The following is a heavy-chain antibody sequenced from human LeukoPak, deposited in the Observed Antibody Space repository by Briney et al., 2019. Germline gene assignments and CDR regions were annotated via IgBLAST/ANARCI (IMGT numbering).Heavy chain of an antibody. D-gene: IGHD2-15*01. CDR2: INGGGSPI. CDR1: GFTFSSYS. J-gene: IGHJ4*02. V-gene: IGHV3-48*01. Sequence: GGSLRLSCAASGFTFSSYSMNWVRQAPGKGLEWVSYINGGGSPIYYANSVRGRFTISRDNAKNSLYLQMNSLRAEDTAVYYCVRDNPRCCGVVPANIDDYWGQGTLVTVSS. CDR3: VRDNPRCCGVVPANIDDY.